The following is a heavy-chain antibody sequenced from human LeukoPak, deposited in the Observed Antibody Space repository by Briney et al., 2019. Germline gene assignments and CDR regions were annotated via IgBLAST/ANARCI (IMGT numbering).Heavy chain of an antibody. V-gene: IGHV5-51*01. CDR3: AKTYLGFQGFDF. CDR2: IYPSDSDT. Sequence: PGESLKISCKGSGYGINTYWISWVRQMPGKGLEWMGIIYPSDSDTRYSPSFQGQVTISADQSISTAYLRWSSLKASDTAMYYCAKTYLGFQGFDFWGQGTLVTVSS. CDR1: GYGINTYW. D-gene: IGHD2/OR15-2a*01. J-gene: IGHJ4*02.